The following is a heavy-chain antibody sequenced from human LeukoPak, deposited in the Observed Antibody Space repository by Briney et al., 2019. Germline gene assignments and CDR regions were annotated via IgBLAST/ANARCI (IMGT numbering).Heavy chain of an antibody. CDR3: AKSGYNRFDY. V-gene: IGHV3-53*01. D-gene: IGHD5-24*01. Sequence: GGSLRLSCTVSGFTVSSNSMSWVRQAPGKGLEWVSFIYSAGSTHYSDSVKGRFTISIDNSKNTLYLQMNSLRADDTAVYYCAKSGYNRFDYWGQGTLVTVSS. CDR1: GFTVSSNS. CDR2: IYSAGST. J-gene: IGHJ4*02.